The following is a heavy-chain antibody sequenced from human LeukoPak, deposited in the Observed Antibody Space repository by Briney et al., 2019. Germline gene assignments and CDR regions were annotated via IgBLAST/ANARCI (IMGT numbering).Heavy chain of an antibody. Sequence: PGGSLRLSCAASGFTFSDHAMHWVRQAPGKGLEWVAVISYDGSNKYYADSVKGRFTISRDNSKNTLYLQMNSLRAEDTAVYYCARDTVPGYFDYWGQGTLVTVSS. CDR3: ARDTVPGYFDY. J-gene: IGHJ4*02. CDR1: GFTFSDHA. D-gene: IGHD4-17*01. CDR2: ISYDGSNK. V-gene: IGHV3-30-3*01.